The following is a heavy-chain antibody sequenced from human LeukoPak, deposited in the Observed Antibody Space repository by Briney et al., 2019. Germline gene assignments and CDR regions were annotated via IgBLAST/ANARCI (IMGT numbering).Heavy chain of an antibody. V-gene: IGHV3-30*18. CDR1: GFTFSSYG. CDR2: ISYDGSNK. J-gene: IGHJ1*01. D-gene: IGHD4-17*01. CDR3: AKDEDYGDYSSTPGYFQH. Sequence: GGSLRLSCAASGFTFSSYGMHWVRQAPGKGLEWVAVISYDGSNKYYADSVKGRFTISRDNSKNTLYLQMNSLRAEDTAVYYCAKDEDYGDYSSTPGYFQHWGQGTLVTVSS.